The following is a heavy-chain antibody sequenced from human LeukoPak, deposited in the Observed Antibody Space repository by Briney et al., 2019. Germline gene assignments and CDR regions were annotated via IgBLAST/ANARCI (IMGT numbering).Heavy chain of an antibody. D-gene: IGHD2-2*01. J-gene: IGHJ4*02. CDR2: IYYSGST. V-gene: IGHV4-59*01. CDR3: ARGCSSTSCPFDY. CDR1: GGSISSYY. Sequence: NRSETLSLTCPVSGGSISSYYWSWIRQPPGKGLEWIGYIYYSGSTNYNPSLKSRVTISVDTSKNQFSLKLSSVTAADTAVYFCARGCSSTSCPFDYWGQGTLVTVSS.